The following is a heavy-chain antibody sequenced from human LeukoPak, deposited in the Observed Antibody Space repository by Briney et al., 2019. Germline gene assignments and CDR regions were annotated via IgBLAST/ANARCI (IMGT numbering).Heavy chain of an antibody. CDR3: VRQSLISEWLLLGNFDS. CDR2: IYSSGSS. CDR1: GDSIKNSSYY. V-gene: IGHV4-39*01. Sequence: SETLSLTCTVSGDSIKNSSYYWGWIRQPPGKGLEWIASIYSSGSSYQSPSLESRVTTSVDTSKNQFSLKLRSVTAADSAVYFCVRQSLISEWLLLGNFDSWGQGTLVTVSS. D-gene: IGHD3-3*01. J-gene: IGHJ4*02.